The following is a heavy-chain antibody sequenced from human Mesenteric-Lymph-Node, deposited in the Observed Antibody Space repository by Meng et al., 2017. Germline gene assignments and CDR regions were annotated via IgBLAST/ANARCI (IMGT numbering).Heavy chain of an antibody. CDR3: ASSDYYRSDY. J-gene: IGHJ4*02. CDR2: TSHSGST. CDR1: GGSISRSDW. V-gene: IGHV4-4*02. Sequence: QRPLQEAGPGLVKPSKTLALTCAVSGGSISRSDWWSWVRQPPGKGLEWIGETSHSGSTNYSPSLKSRVTISLDKSKNQLSLKLNSVTAADTAVYYCASSDYYRSDYWGQGTLVTVSS. D-gene: IGHD3-22*01.